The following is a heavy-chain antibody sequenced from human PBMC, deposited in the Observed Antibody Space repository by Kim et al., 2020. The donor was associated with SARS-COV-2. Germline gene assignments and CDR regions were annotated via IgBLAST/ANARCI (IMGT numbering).Heavy chain of an antibody. CDR3: ARDDILDD. Sequence: GGSLRLSCAASGFTFSNYWMTWVRQAPGKGLEWVANIKQDGSDRYYVDSVRGRFTISRDNARNSLYLQMNSLRADDTAVYFCARDDILDDWGQGSLVTVSS. V-gene: IGHV3-7*01. CDR1: GFTFSNYW. CDR2: IKQDGSDR. J-gene: IGHJ4*02.